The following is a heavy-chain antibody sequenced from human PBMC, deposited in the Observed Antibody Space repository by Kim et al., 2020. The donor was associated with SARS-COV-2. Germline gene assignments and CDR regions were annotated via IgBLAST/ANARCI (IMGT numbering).Heavy chain of an antibody. J-gene: IGHJ4*01. CDR1: GGSVSSFSYY. CDR3: ARQYYDYVWGSYRGFDY. CDR2: IYYSGST. D-gene: IGHD3-16*02. V-gene: IGHV4-39*01. Sequence: SETLSLTCTVSGGSVSSFSYYWGWIRLPPGKGLEWVGSIYYSGSTDYNPSLKSRVTISADTSKKNFSLNLSSVTAADTAVYYCARQYYDYVWGSYRGFDYWGHGTLVTVSS.